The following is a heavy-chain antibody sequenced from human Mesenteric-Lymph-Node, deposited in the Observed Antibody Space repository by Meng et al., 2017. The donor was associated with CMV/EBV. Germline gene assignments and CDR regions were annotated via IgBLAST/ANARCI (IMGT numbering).Heavy chain of an antibody. CDR3: ARGHVYYDSLTAYYHGNAFDI. CDR1: SND. CDR2: MNPNTGNT. Sequence: SNDINWVRQATGQGLEWMGWMNPNTGNTGYAQKFQGRVTMTRNTSISTAYMELSSLTSEDTAVYYCARGHVYYDSLTAYYHGNAFDIWGQGTMVTVS. D-gene: IGHD3-9*01. J-gene: IGHJ3*02. V-gene: IGHV1-8*01.